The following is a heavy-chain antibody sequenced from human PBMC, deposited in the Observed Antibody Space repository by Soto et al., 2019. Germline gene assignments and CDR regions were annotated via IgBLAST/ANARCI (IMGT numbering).Heavy chain of an antibody. J-gene: IGHJ4*02. CDR1: GGSISSSSYY. CDR2: IYYSGSP. V-gene: IGHV4-39*01. Sequence: QLQLQESGPGLVKPSETLSLTCTVSGGSISSSSYYWGWIRQPPGKGLEWIGSIYYSGSPYYNPSLKCRVTIFVDTSKNQFSLKLSSVTAADTAVYYCARHTPAISISDHWGQGTLVTVSS. D-gene: IGHD2-15*01. CDR3: ARHTPAISISDH.